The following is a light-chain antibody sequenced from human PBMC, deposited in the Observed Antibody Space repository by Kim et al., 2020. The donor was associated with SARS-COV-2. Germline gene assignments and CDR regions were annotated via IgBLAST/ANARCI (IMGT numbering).Light chain of an antibody. Sequence: ETVLTQSPGTLSLSPGERATLSCRASQSLSSAYFAWYQQKPGQPPRLLIYGASSRAAGIPDRFSGSVSGTEFTLTINTLEPEDFGVYYCQQYGSSPPITFGQGTRLEI. CDR2: GAS. CDR3: QQYGSSPPIT. CDR1: QSLSSAY. J-gene: IGKJ5*01. V-gene: IGKV3-20*01.